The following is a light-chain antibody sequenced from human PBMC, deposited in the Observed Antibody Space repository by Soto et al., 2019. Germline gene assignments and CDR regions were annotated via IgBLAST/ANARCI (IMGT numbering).Light chain of an antibody. CDR3: QQSYNTPQT. CDR1: QSVGSN. V-gene: IGKV3-11*01. CDR2: GAS. Sequence: EIMLTQSPATLSLSPGERATLSCRASQSVGSNLAWYQHKPGQAPRLLISGASTRATGVPARFTGSGSGTDFTLTITSLQPEDSATYYCQQSYNTPQTFGQGTKVDIK. J-gene: IGKJ1*01.